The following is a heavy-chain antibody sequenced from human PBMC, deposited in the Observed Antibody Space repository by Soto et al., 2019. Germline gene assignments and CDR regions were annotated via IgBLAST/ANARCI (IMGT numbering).Heavy chain of an antibody. D-gene: IGHD3-10*01. V-gene: IGHV3-9*01. CDR3: AKDKSGWSAGEVPFPLDY. CDR1: GFTFDDHA. J-gene: IGHJ4*02. CDR2: IRWNEKTR. Sequence: EVQLVESGGGLVQPGRPLRLSCAASGFTFDDHAMHWVRQAPGKGLEWVAGIRWNEKTRGYVDSVKGRFTVSRDNAKRSLYLQMNSLRPEDTALYFCAKDKSGWSAGEVPFPLDYWGQGTLVTVSS.